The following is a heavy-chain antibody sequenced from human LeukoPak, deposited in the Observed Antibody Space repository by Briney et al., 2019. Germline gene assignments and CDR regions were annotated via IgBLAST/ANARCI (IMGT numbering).Heavy chain of an antibody. V-gene: IGHV3-53*01. J-gene: IGHJ4*02. D-gene: IGHD3-10*01. Sequence: GGSLRLSCTLSGFNVNRNYMGWVRQAPGKGLEWVSVIYTGGPEHYADSVKGRFTISRDDSKNTLYLQMSHLRAEDTAVYYCARASTKSPLRFVLLFDHWGQGTLVTVSS. CDR1: GFNVNRNY. CDR2: IYTGGPE. CDR3: ARASTKSPLRFVLLFDH.